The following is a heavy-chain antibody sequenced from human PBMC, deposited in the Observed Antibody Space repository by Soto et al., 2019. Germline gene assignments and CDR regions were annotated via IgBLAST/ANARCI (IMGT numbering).Heavy chain of an antibody. CDR2: IYNIGSA. D-gene: IGHD2-21*02. CDR1: GGSISGYY. Sequence: QVQLRESGPGLVRPSETLSLTCTVSGGSISGYYWSWIRQPPGKGLEWIGYIYNIGSATYNPSLRSRVTMSVDTSKNQVSLRLTSVTTADTAVYYCARDRGVTTPYYYVMDVWGQGTTVAVSS. V-gene: IGHV4-59*01. CDR3: ARDRGVTTPYYYVMDV. J-gene: IGHJ6*02.